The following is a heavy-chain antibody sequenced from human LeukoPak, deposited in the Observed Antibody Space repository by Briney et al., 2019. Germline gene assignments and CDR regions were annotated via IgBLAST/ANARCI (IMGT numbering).Heavy chain of an antibody. V-gene: IGHV3-21*01. Sequence: GGSLRLSCAASGFSFSSSSMNWVRQAPGKGLEWVSSISSRSSFIYYADSVRGRFTISRDNAKSSLYLLMNSLRAEDTTVYYCARDTYQYDSSFEAFDIWGQGTMVTVSS. CDR2: ISSRSSFI. CDR3: ARDTYQYDSSFEAFDI. CDR1: GFSFSSSS. D-gene: IGHD3-22*01. J-gene: IGHJ3*02.